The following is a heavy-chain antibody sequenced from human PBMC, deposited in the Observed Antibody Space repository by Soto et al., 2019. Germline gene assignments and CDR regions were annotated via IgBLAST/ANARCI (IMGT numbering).Heavy chain of an antibody. CDR2: IHHSGST. V-gene: IGHV4-4*02. Sequence: PSETLSLTCAVSGGSITSDNWWSWVRQPPGKGLEFIGEIHHSGSTNYNPSLMSRVIISRDTSKNQLSLKLNSMTAADTAVYYCARMSYAYYAMDVWGQGTTVTVSS. CDR3: ARMSYAYYAMDV. J-gene: IGHJ6*02. CDR1: GGSITSDNW. D-gene: IGHD3-16*01.